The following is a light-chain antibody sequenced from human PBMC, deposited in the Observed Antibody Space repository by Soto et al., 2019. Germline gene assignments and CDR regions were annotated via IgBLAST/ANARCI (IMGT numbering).Light chain of an antibody. J-gene: IGKJ1*01. Sequence: EIVLTQSPGTLSLSPGERATLSCRASQSVSSYLAWYQQKPGQAPRLLIYDASTRATGISARFSGSGSGKDFTLTISSLEPEDFAVYYCQQRSNWLVTFGQGTKVEVK. CDR2: DAS. CDR1: QSVSSY. V-gene: IGKV3-11*01. CDR3: QQRSNWLVT.